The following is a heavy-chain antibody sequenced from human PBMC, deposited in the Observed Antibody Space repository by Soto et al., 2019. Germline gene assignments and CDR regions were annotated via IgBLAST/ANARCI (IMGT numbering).Heavy chain of an antibody. CDR2: IYYSGST. CDR1: GGSISSSSYY. Sequence: SEXLSLTCTVSGGSISSSSYYWGWIRQPPGKGLEWIGSIYYSGSTYYNPSLKSRVTISVDTSKNQFSLKLSSVTAADTAVYYCARRMAIEYSSSVWFDPWGQGTLVTVSS. V-gene: IGHV4-39*01. CDR3: ARRMAIEYSSSVWFDP. D-gene: IGHD6-6*01. J-gene: IGHJ5*02.